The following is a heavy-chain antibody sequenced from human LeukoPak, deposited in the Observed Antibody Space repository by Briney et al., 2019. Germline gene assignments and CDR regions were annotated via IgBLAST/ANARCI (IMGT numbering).Heavy chain of an antibody. CDR2: ISDSGGST. D-gene: IGHD6-19*01. V-gene: IGHV3-23*01. Sequence: GGSLRLACAASGFTFSTFAMNWVRQAPGKGLEWVSAISDSGGSTYYADSVKGRFTVFRDNSKSTLYLQVSSLRAEDTAIYYCAKGGGWLYYFDYWGRGTLVTVSS. J-gene: IGHJ4*02. CDR1: GFTFSTFA. CDR3: AKGGGWLYYFDY.